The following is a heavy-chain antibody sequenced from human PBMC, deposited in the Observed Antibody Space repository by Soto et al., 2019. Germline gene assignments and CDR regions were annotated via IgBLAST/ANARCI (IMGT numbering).Heavy chain of an antibody. CDR3: ARVVVVPAAIRYYYYGMDV. CDR1: GGSISSGDYY. CDR2: IYYSGST. D-gene: IGHD2-2*02. V-gene: IGHV4-30-4*01. J-gene: IGHJ6*02. Sequence: SETLSLTCTVSGGSISSGDYYWSWIRQPPGKGLEWIGYIYYSGSTYYNPSLKSRVTISVDTSKNQFSLKLSSVTAADTAVYYCARVVVVPAAIRYYYYGMDVWGQGTTVTVSS.